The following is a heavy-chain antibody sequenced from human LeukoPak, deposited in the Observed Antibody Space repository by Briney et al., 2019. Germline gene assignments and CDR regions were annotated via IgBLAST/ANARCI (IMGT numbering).Heavy chain of an antibody. CDR1: GFTFSSYW. CDR3: AKENVDTPMITYFFDY. V-gene: IGHV3-7*04. CDR2: IKEDGSEK. D-gene: IGHD5-18*01. J-gene: IGHJ4*02. Sequence: GGSLRLSYEASGFTFSSYWMSWVRQAPGKGLEWVANIKEDGSEKYYVDSVKGRFIISRDNAKKSLSLQMNSLRAEDTAVYYCAKENVDTPMITYFFDYWGQGTLVTVSS.